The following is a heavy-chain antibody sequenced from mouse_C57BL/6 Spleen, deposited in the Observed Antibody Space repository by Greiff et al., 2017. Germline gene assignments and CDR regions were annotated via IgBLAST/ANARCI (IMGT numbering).Heavy chain of an antibody. CDR3: TRQDYSTYLFDY. CDR2: IDPETGGT. Sequence: QVQLQQSGAELVRPGASVTLSCKASGYTFTDYEMHWVKQTPVHGLEWIGAIDPETGGTAYNQKFKGKAIPTADKSSSTAYMELRSLTSEDSAFYYCTRQDYSTYLFDYWGQGTTLTVSS. D-gene: IGHD2-5*01. J-gene: IGHJ2*01. V-gene: IGHV1-15*01. CDR1: GYTFTDYE.